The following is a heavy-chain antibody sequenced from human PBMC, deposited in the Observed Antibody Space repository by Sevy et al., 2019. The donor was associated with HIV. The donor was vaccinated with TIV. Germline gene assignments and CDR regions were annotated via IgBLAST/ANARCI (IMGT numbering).Heavy chain of an antibody. Sequence: SETLSLTCTVSGGSISGYYWSWIRQSPGKGLEWIAYTHSNGNTNYNPSLKSRVTISIDTSKNHFSLKLSSVTAADTAVNYCTRDRYTLVRGIIMTWFDPWGQGTLVTVSS. V-gene: IGHV4-59*01. J-gene: IGHJ5*02. CDR2: THSNGNT. D-gene: IGHD3-10*01. CDR1: GGSISGYY. CDR3: TRDRYTLVRGIIMTWFDP.